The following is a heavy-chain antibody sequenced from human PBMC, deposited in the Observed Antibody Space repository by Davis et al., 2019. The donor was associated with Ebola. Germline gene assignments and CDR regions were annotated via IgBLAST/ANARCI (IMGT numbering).Heavy chain of an antibody. CDR2: ISPNSGAT. V-gene: IGHV1-2*02. CDR1: GYTFTGDY. J-gene: IGHJ3*02. CDR3: TTGVYGGYAFDI. D-gene: IGHD4-23*01. Sequence: ASVQVSCKASGYTFTGDYMHWVRHAPGQGLEWMGWISPNSGATIYAQRFQGRVTMTRDTSINTAYMELRRLRSDDTALYYCTTGVYGGYAFDIWGLGTLVTVSS.